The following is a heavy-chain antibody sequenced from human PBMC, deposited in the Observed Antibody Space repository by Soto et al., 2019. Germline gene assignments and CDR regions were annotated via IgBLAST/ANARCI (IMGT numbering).Heavy chain of an antibody. CDR3: ARVVPGAEAWFGP. CDR1: GYTFSDYG. CDR2: ISLYSDGT. D-gene: IGHD2-2*01. V-gene: IGHV1-18*01. J-gene: IGHJ5*02. Sequence: ASVKCTCKTSGYTFSDYGSSWVRQAPGQPLEWLGWISLYSDGTNYAQKCQGRVSMTTDTSTTTAYMELRSLRSDDTAVYYCARVVPGAEAWFGPWGQGTLVTVSS.